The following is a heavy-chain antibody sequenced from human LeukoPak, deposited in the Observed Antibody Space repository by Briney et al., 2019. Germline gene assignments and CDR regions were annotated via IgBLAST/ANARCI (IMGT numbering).Heavy chain of an antibody. CDR3: AHLVVRGRTNAFDI. J-gene: IGHJ3*02. CDR1: GGSISSGDYY. CDR2: IYYSGST. Sequence: PSQTLSLTCTVSGGSISSGDYYWSWIRQPPGKGLEWIGYIYYSGSTYYNPSLKSRVTISVDTSKNQFSLKLSSVTAADTAVYYYAHLVVRGRTNAFDIWGQGTMVTVSS. D-gene: IGHD3-10*01. V-gene: IGHV4-30-4*01.